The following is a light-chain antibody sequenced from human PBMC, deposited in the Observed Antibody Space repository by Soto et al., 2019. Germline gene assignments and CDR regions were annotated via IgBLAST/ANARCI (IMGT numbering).Light chain of an antibody. CDR2: ENN. CDR1: SSNIGNNY. CDR3: GTWDSSLSAGV. Sequence: QSVLTQPPSVSAAPGQKVTISCSGSSSNIGNNYVSWYQQLPGTAPKLLIFENNKRPSGIPDRFSGSKSGTSATLGITVLQTGDEADYYCGTWDSSLSAGVFGGGTKVTVL. J-gene: IGLJ2*01. V-gene: IGLV1-51*02.